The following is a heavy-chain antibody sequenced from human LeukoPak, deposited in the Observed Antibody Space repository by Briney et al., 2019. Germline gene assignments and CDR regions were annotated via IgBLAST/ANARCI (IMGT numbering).Heavy chain of an antibody. CDR3: ARVQPLGTYDWFSP. D-gene: IGHD6-25*01. CDR2: ISSSSSYT. V-gene: IGHV3-11*06. J-gene: IGHJ5*02. CDR1: GFTFIHFC. Sequence: PGGSLGLSCAGTGFTFIHFCLGWLRQAPGKGLEWVSYISSSSSYTNYADSVKGRFTISRDNAKNSLYLQMNSLRAEDTAIYYCARVQPLGTYDWFSPSGPGTLVTVSS.